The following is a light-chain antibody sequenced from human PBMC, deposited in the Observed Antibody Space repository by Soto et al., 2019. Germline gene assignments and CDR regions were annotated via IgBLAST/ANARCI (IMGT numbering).Light chain of an antibody. CDR1: SSDVGGYNY. Sequence: QSVLTQPASVSGSPGQSITISCTGTSSDVGGYNYVSWYQQHPGKAPKLMIYDVSNRPSGVSNRFSGSKSGNTASLTISGLQAEDEADYYCSSYTSSRVWVFGGGTKVTVL. V-gene: IGLV2-14*01. J-gene: IGLJ3*02. CDR3: SSYTSSRVWV. CDR2: DVS.